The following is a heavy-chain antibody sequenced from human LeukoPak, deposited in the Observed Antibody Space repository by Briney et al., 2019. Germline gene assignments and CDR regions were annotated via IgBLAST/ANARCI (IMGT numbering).Heavy chain of an antibody. D-gene: IGHD2-21*02. V-gene: IGHV3-23*01. CDR1: GFTFSSYA. CDR3: AKSDCGGDCHLIDY. J-gene: IGHJ4*02. Sequence: QPGGSLRLSCAASGFTFSSYAMSWVRQAPGKGLEWVSHFGGSGGTIYYADSVKGRFTISRDNSKNTLYLQMSSLRAEDTAVYYCAKSDCGGDCHLIDYWGKGTLVTVSS. CDR2: FGGSGGTI.